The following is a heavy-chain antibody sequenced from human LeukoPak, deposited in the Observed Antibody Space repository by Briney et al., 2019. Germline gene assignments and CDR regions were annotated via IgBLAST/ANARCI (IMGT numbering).Heavy chain of an antibody. CDR1: GYTFTSYG. CDR3: ATYPLLWFGELLTSNAFDI. J-gene: IGHJ3*02. D-gene: IGHD3-10*01. Sequence: SVKVSCKASGYTFTSYGISWVRQAPGQGLEWMGRIIPILGIANYAQKFQGRVTITADKSTSTAYMELSSLRSEGTAVYYCATYPLLWFGELLTSNAFDIWGQGTMVTVSS. CDR2: IIPILGIA. V-gene: IGHV1-69*04.